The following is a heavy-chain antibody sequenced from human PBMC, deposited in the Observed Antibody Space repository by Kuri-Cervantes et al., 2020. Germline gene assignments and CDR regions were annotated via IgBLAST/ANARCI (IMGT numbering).Heavy chain of an antibody. V-gene: IGHV4-59*01. CDR3: ARVAGSSWYEATYYFDY. CDR1: GGSISSYY. D-gene: IGHD6-13*01. J-gene: IGHJ4*02. CDR2: IYYSGST. Sequence: SETLSLTCTVSGGSISSYYWSWSRQPPAKGLEWIGYIYYSGSTNYNPSLKSRVTISVATSKNQFSLKLSSVTAADTAVYYCARVAGSSWYEATYYFDYWGQGTLVTVSS.